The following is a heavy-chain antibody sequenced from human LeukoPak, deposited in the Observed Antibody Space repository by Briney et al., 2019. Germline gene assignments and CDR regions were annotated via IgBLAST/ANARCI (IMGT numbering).Heavy chain of an antibody. V-gene: IGHV3-15*01. CDR3: TTDDTSGGLMQLWLLY. D-gene: IGHD5-18*01. J-gene: IGHJ4*02. CDR2: IKSKTDGGTT. CDR1: GFTFSNAW. Sequence: GGSLRLSCAASGFTFSNAWMSWVRQAPGKGLEWVGRIKSKTDGGTTDYAAPVKGRFTISRDDSKNTLYLQMNSLKTEDTAVYYCTTDDTSGGLMQLWLLYWGQGTLVTVSS.